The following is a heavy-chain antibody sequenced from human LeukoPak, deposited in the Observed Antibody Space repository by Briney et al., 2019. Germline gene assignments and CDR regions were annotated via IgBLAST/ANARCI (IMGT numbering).Heavy chain of an antibody. J-gene: IGHJ4*02. D-gene: IGHD1-26*01. CDR3: ARGGPHLGY. Sequence: ASVRVSCKASGYIFTAYYIHWVRQAPGQGLEWMGWIKPNNGDTDHAQKFQGRVAMTTDKSSSTVYMDLTRLRFDDTAIYYCARGGPHLGYWGQGTLVTVSS. V-gene: IGHV1-2*02. CDR2: IKPNNGDT. CDR1: GYIFTAYY.